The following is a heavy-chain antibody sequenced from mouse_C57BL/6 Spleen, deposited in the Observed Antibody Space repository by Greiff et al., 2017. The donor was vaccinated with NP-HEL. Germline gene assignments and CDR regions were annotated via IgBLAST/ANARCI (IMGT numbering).Heavy chain of an antibody. V-gene: IGHV1-69*01. CDR3: ARGGTTVPFDY. CDR1: GYTFTSYW. Sequence: QVQLQQPGAELVMPGASVKLSCKASGYTFTSYWMHWVKQRPGQGLEWIGEIDPSDSYTNYNQKFKGKSTLTVDKSSSTAYMQLSSLTSEDSAVYYCARGGTTVPFDYWGQGTTLTVSS. CDR2: IDPSDSYT. J-gene: IGHJ2*01. D-gene: IGHD1-1*01.